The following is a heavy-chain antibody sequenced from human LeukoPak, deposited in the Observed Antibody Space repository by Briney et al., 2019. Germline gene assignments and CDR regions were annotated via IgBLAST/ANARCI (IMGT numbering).Heavy chain of an antibody. Sequence: SVKVSCKASAGTFSSYAISWVRQAPGQGLEWMGGIIPIFGTANYAQKFQGRVTITTDESTSTAYMELSSLRAEDTAVYYCVGTTVTTVHYMDVWGKGTTVTVSS. CDR1: AGTFSSYA. V-gene: IGHV1-69*05. CDR2: IIPIFGTA. D-gene: IGHD4-17*01. J-gene: IGHJ6*03. CDR3: VGTTVTTVHYMDV.